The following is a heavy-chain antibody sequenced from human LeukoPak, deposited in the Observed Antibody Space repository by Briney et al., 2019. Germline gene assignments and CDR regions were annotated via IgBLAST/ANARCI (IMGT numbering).Heavy chain of an antibody. CDR1: GFTFSSYA. D-gene: IGHD3-22*01. CDR3: ARDGRSSGYYFGFDY. V-gene: IGHV3-30-3*01. CDR2: ILYDGSNK. J-gene: IGHJ4*02. Sequence: GRSLRLSCAAPGFTFSSYATQWVRQAPGKGLEWVAVILYDGSNKYYADSVKGRFTISRDNSKNTVYLQMNSLRAEDTAVYYCARDGRSSGYYFGFDYWGQGTLVTVSS.